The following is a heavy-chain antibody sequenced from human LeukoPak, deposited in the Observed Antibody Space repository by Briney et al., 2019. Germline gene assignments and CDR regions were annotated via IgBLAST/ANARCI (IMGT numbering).Heavy chain of an antibody. CDR2: INHSGST. V-gene: IGHV4-34*01. CDR3: ARGRRIAARPFDY. D-gene: IGHD6-6*01. Sequence: SETLSLTCAVYGGSFSGYYWSWVRQPPGKGLEWIGEINHSGSTNYNPSLKSRVTISVDTSKNQFSLKLSSVTAADTAVYYCARGRRIAARPFDYWGQGTLVTVSS. CDR1: GGSFSGYY. J-gene: IGHJ4*02.